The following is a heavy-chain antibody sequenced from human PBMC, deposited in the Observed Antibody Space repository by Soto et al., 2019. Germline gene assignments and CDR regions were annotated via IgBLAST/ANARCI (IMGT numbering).Heavy chain of an antibody. D-gene: IGHD1-7*01. CDR2: IYSGGST. CDR1: GFAVSSNY. V-gene: IGHV3-66*01. J-gene: IGHJ5*02. Sequence: EVQLVESGGGLVQPGGSLRLSCAASGFAVSSNYMSWVRQAPGKGLEWVSVIYSGGSTYYADSVKGRFTISRDNSKNTLYLQMNSLRAEDTAVYYCARGRGGGNWNYVGNWFDPWGQGTLVPVSS. CDR3: ARGRGGGNWNYVGNWFDP.